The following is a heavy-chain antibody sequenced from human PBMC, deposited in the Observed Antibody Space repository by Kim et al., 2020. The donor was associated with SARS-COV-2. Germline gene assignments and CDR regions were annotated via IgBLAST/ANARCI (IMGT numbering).Heavy chain of an antibody. D-gene: IGHD4-17*01. CDR3: AKAQVDDYESVGCDY. V-gene: IGHV3-30*18. CDR2: ISYDGSNK. Sequence: GSLRLSCAASGFTFSSYGMHWVRQAPGKGLEWVAVISYDGSNKYYADSVKGRFTISRDNSKNTLYLQMNSLRAEDTAVYYCAKAQVDDYESVGCDYWGQGTLVTVSS. J-gene: IGHJ4*02. CDR1: GFTFSSYG.